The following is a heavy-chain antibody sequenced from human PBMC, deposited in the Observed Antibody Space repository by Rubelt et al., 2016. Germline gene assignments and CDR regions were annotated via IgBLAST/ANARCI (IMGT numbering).Heavy chain of an antibody. CDR1: GGTFSGYQ. CDR2: INHRGIT. J-gene: IGHJ5*02. CDR3: ARQRQLITARRWFDP. V-gene: IGHV4-34*01. D-gene: IGHD6-25*01. Sequence: QVQLQQWGAGLLKPSETLSLTCAVYGGTFSGYQWSWIRQPPGKGLEWIGEINHRGITNHHPSLKSRVTISEDTPKNQFSPERTSGTASDTAVYYCARQRQLITARRWFDPWGQGTLVTVSS.